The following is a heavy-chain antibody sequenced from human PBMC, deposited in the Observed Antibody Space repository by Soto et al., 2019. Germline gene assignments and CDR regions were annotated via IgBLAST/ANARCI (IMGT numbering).Heavy chain of an antibody. CDR1: GFTFSNAW. CDR3: TTDGRGRSWYLGGYFDY. J-gene: IGHJ4*02. Sequence: GGSLRLSCAASGFTFSNAWMSWVRQAPGKGLEWVGRIKSKTDGGTTDYAAPVKGRFTISRDDSKNTLYLQMNSLKTEDTAVYYCTTDGRGRSWYLGGYFDYWGQGTLVTVSS. CDR2: IKSKTDGGTT. V-gene: IGHV3-15*01. D-gene: IGHD6-13*01.